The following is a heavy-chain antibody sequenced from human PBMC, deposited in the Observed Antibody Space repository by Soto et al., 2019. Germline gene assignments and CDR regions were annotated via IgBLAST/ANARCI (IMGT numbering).Heavy chain of an antibody. Sequence: EVQLLESGGGLVQPGGSLRLSCAASGFTFSSYAMSWVRQAPGKGLEWVSAISGSGGSTYYADSVKGRFTISRDNSKNRLYLQMNSLRAEDTAVYYCAKEIRYCSSTSCGRNAFDIWGQGTMVTVSS. J-gene: IGHJ3*02. CDR1: GFTFSSYA. V-gene: IGHV3-23*01. CDR2: ISGSGGST. D-gene: IGHD2-2*01. CDR3: AKEIRYCSSTSCGRNAFDI.